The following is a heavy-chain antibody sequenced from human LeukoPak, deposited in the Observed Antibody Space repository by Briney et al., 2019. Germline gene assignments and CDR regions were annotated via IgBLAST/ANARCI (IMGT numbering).Heavy chain of an antibody. J-gene: IGHJ4*02. CDR3: ARDYGDYYFDY. CDR1: GFTFSSYA. Sequence: PGGSLRLSCAASGFTFSSYAMHWVRQAPGKGLEWVAVISYDGSNKYYAGSVKGRFTISRDNSKNTLYLQMNSLRAEDTAVYYCARDYGDYYFDYWGQGTLVTVSS. V-gene: IGHV3-30-3*01. CDR2: ISYDGSNK. D-gene: IGHD4-17*01.